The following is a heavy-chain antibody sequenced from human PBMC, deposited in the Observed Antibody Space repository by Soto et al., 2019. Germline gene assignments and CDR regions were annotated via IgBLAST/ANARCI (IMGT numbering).Heavy chain of an antibody. D-gene: IGHD5-18*01. CDR1: GFTFSNYW. V-gene: IGHV3-7*03. CDR2: IKADGGAE. CDR3: AKDLTAYDY. J-gene: IGHJ4*02. Sequence: QTGGSLRLSCAASGFTFSNYWMSWVRQAPGKGLEWVAHIKADGGAENYVDSVKRRFTISRDNAKQSLFLQITSLSVDDTAVYYCAKDLTAYDYWGQGALVTVSS.